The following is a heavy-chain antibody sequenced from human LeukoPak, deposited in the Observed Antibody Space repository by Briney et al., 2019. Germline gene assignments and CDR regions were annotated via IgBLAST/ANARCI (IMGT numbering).Heavy chain of an antibody. CDR3: AKDGRLLLWFGELSSRYFQH. V-gene: IGHV3-23*01. J-gene: IGHJ1*01. CDR1: GFTFSSYA. CDR2: ISGSGGST. D-gene: IGHD3-10*01. Sequence: GGSLRLSCAASGFTFSSYAMSWVRQAPGKGLEWVSAISGSGGSTYYADSVKGRFTISRDNSKNTLYLKMNSLRAEDTAVYYCAKDGRLLLWFGELSSRYFQHWGQGTLVTVSS.